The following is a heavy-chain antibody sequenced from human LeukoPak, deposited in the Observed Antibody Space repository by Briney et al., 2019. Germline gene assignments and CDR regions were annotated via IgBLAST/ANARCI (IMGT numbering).Heavy chain of an antibody. CDR1: GFTFSSYG. V-gene: IGHV3-30*02. Sequence: GGSLRLSCAASGFTFSSYGMHWVRQAPGKGLEWVAFIRYDGSNKYYADSVKGRFTISRDNSKNTLYLQMNSLRAEDTAVYYCAKDTRSTSCYFWFDPWGQGTLVTVSS. J-gene: IGHJ5*02. D-gene: IGHD2-2*01. CDR2: IRYDGSNK. CDR3: AKDTRSTSCYFWFDP.